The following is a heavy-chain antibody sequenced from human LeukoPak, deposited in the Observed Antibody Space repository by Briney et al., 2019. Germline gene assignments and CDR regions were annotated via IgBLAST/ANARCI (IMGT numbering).Heavy chain of an antibody. J-gene: IGHJ4*02. CDR1: GGTFSSYA. V-gene: IGHV1-69*05. CDR3: ARGGEYSGSYGR. CDR2: IIPIFGTA. D-gene: IGHD1-26*01. Sequence: SVTVSCTASGGTFSSYAISWVRQAPGQGLEWMGGIIPIFGTANYAQKLQGRVTMTTDTSTSTAYMELRSLRSDDTAVYYCARGGEYSGSYGRWGQGTLVTVSS.